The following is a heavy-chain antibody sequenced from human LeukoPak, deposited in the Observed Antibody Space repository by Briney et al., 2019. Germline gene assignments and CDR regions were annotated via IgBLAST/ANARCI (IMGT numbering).Heavy chain of an antibody. D-gene: IGHD2-15*01. CDR2: INHSGST. Sequence: SETLSLTCAVYGGSFSGYYWSWIRQPPGKGLEWIGEINHSGSTNYNPSLKSRVTISVDTSKNQFSLKLSSVTAADTAVYYSARQPDIVVVVAATGAFDIWGQGTMVTVSS. CDR1: GGSFSGYY. V-gene: IGHV4-34*01. J-gene: IGHJ3*02. CDR3: ARQPDIVVVVAATGAFDI.